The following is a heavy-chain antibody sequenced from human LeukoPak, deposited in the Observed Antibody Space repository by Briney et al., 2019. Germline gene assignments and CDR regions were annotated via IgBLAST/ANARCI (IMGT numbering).Heavy chain of an antibody. J-gene: IGHJ4*02. CDR1: RVSFSGQW. CDR2: IKYDGSEK. D-gene: IGHD1-20*01. CDR3: AHSNNLNY. V-gene: IGHV3-7*01. Sequence: GGSLRLSCAASRVSFSGQWMNWGRHAPGQRLEWGAHIKYDGSEKYYADSVKGRFTISREDAKNSLSLQMDNVRAEDTAVYYCAHSNNLNYWGQGTLVTVSS.